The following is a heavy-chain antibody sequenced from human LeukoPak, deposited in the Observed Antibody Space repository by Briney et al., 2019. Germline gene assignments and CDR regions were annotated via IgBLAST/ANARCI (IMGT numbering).Heavy chain of an antibody. CDR3: ARDLVTVTKGFDI. CDR2: ISYIGST. J-gene: IGHJ3*02. CDR1: DDSFSSHY. Sequence: SETPSLTCAVSDDSFSSHYWTWIRQPPGKGLEWIGYISYIGSTNYNPSLKSRVTISIDTSKNQFSLELSSVTAADTVVYYCARDLVTVTKGFDIWGQGTMVSVSS. D-gene: IGHD4-17*01. V-gene: IGHV4-59*11.